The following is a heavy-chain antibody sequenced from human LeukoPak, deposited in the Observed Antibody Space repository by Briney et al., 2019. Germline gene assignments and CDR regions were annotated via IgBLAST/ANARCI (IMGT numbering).Heavy chain of an antibody. J-gene: IGHJ5*02. CDR3: AKGTYDFSS. Sequence: SGGSLRLSCAASGFTFSSNWMHWVRQAPGKGLVWVSRINTDGSRTSYADSVKGRFTISRDNAKNTLYLQMNSLGAEDTAVYYCAKGTYDFSSWGQGTLVTVSS. D-gene: IGHD3-3*01. V-gene: IGHV3-74*01. CDR2: INTDGSRT. CDR1: GFTFSSNW.